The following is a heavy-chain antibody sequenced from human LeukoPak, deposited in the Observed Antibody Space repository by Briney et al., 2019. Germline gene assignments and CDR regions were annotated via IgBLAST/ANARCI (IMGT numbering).Heavy chain of an antibody. CDR1: GFTFNSYA. D-gene: IGHD2-15*01. CDR2: ISASGGTT. J-gene: IGHJ6*02. Sequence: PGGSLRLSCAASGFTFNSYAMSWVRQAPGKGLEWVSAISASGGTTYYADSVKGRFTISRDNSKSTLYLQMNSLRVDDTAVYYCAKAGGQDIADYYGMDVWGQGTTVTVSS. V-gene: IGHV3-23*01. CDR3: AKAGGQDIADYYGMDV.